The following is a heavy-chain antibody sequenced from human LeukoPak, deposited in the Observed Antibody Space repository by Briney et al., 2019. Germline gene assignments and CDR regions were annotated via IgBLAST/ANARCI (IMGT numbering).Heavy chain of an antibody. J-gene: IGHJ4*02. Sequence: PGGSLRFSCAASGFTFSSYAMSWVRQAPGKGLEWVSAISGSGGSTYYADSVKGRFTISRDNSKNTLYLQMNSLRAEDTAVYYCANPRVGDCSSTSCHPSRFDYWGQGTLVTVSS. CDR1: GFTFSSYA. CDR3: ANPRVGDCSSTSCHPSRFDY. V-gene: IGHV3-23*01. CDR2: ISGSGGST. D-gene: IGHD2-2*01.